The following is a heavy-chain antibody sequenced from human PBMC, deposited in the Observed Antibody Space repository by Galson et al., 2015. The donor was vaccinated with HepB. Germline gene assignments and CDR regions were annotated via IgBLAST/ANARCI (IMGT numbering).Heavy chain of an antibody. CDR2: INAGNGNT. CDR3: ARVGIAVAGPDY. D-gene: IGHD6-19*01. CDR1: GYTFTSYA. V-gene: IGHV1-3*01. J-gene: IGHJ4*02. Sequence: SVKVSCKASGYTFTSYAMHWVRQAPGQRLEWMGWINAGNGNTKYSQKFQGRVTITRDTSASTAYMELSSLRSEDTAVYYCARVGIAVAGPDYWGQGTLVTVSS.